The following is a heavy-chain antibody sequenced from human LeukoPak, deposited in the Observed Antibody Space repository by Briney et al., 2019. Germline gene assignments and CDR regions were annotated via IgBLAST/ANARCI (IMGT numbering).Heavy chain of an antibody. CDR3: ANEIRPNDH. V-gene: IGHV3-23*01. Sequence: GGSLRLSCAASGFTFSRYAMSWVRQAPGKGLEWVSTISGSGDSTYYADAVKGRFTISRDNSKNTVYLQMNSLRAEDTAVYYCANEIRPNDHWGQGTLVTVSS. D-gene: IGHD3-16*01. J-gene: IGHJ4*02. CDR2: ISGSGDST. CDR1: GFTFSRYA.